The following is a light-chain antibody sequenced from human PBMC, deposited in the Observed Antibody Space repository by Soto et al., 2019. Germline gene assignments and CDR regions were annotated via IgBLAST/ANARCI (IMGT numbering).Light chain of an antibody. CDR3: QQYGRWT. V-gene: IGKV3-20*01. CDR2: GTS. J-gene: IGKJ1*01. CDR1: QTISSNN. Sequence: EIVLTQSPGTLSVSPGERATLSCRASQTISSNNLAWYQQKPGQAPGLLIYGTSSRATGIPDRFSGSGSGTDLTLTISRLEPEDSARHYCQQYGRWTFGQGTKVEI.